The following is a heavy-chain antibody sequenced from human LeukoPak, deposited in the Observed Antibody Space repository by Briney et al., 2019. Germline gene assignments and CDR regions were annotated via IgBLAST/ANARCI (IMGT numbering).Heavy chain of an antibody. D-gene: IGHD6-19*01. V-gene: IGHV4-34*01. CDR3: ARGLAVAGKVRWFDP. CDR2: INHSGST. CDR1: GGSVSDYY. J-gene: IGHJ5*02. Sequence: SETLSLTCTVSGGSVSDYYWSWIRQPPGKGLEWIGEINHSGSTNYNPSLKSRVTISVDTSKNQFSLKLSSVTAADTAVYYCARGLAVAGKVRWFDPWGQGTLVTVSS.